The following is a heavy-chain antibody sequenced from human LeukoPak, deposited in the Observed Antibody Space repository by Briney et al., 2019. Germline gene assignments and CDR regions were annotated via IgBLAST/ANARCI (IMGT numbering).Heavy chain of an antibody. CDR1: GFTFRTYW. V-gene: IGHV3-7*01. CDR2: IKQDGNEK. J-gene: IGHJ4*02. D-gene: IGHD3-16*01. Sequence: PGGSLRLSCAASGFTFRTYWMSWVRQAPGKGLEWVANIKQDGNEKYYVDSVKGRFTISRDNAKNSLDLQMNSLRAEDTAVYYCARDRLGGFDYWGQGTLVTVSS. CDR3: ARDRLGGFDY.